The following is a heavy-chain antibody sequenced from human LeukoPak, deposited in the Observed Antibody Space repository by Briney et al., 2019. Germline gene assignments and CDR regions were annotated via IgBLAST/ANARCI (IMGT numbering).Heavy chain of an antibody. J-gene: IGHJ4*02. D-gene: IGHD6-19*01. Sequence: ASVKVSCKASGYTLTGYYMHWVRQAPGQGLEWMGWINPNSGGTNYAQKFQGRVTMTRDTSISTAYMELSRLRSDDTAVYYCAREGGSSGWDYEELNYWGQGTLVTVSS. CDR2: INPNSGGT. CDR3: AREGGSSGWDYEELNY. CDR1: GYTLTGYY. V-gene: IGHV1-2*02.